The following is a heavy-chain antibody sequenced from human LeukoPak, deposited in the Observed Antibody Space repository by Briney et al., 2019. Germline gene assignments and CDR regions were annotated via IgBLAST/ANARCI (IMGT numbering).Heavy chain of an antibody. Sequence: SETLSLTCTVSGGSISSSYYYWGWIRQPPGKGLEWIGSIYYSGSTYYNPSLKSRVTISVDTSKNQFSLRLRSVTAADTAVYYCARVWNYYDSSGYYYRYYFDYWGQGTLVTVSS. CDR1: GGSISSSYYY. CDR3: ARVWNYYDSSGYYYRYYFDY. J-gene: IGHJ4*02. D-gene: IGHD3-22*01. CDR2: IYYSGST. V-gene: IGHV4-39*07.